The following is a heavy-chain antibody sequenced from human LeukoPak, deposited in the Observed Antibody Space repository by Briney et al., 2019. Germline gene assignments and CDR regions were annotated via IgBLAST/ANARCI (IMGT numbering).Heavy chain of an antibody. CDR1: GFTFSSYS. V-gene: IGHV3-21*01. CDR2: ISSSSSYI. Sequence: GGSLRLSCAASGFTFSSYSMNWVRQAPGKGLEWVSSISSSSSYIYYADSVKGRFTISRDNAKNSLYLQMNSLRAEDTAVYYCAREDDSSGYYYDYFDYWGQGTLVTVSS. CDR3: AREDDSSGYYYDYFDY. D-gene: IGHD3-22*01. J-gene: IGHJ4*02.